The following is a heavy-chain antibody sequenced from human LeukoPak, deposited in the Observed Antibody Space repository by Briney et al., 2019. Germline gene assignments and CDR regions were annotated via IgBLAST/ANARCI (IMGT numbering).Heavy chain of an antibody. D-gene: IGHD5-24*01. Sequence: GESLKISCKGSGYSFTNWWIAWARQMPGKGLEWMGIIYPGGSDTRYSPSFQGQVTISADKSINTAYLQWSSLKASDTAMYYCARGWLQFWYFDYWGQGTLVTVSS. V-gene: IGHV5-51*01. CDR1: GYSFTNWW. CDR3: ARGWLQFWYFDY. J-gene: IGHJ4*02. CDR2: IYPGGSDT.